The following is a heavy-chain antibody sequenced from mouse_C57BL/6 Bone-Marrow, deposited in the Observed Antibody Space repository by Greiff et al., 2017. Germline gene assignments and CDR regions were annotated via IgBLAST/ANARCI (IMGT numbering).Heavy chain of an antibody. V-gene: IGHV1-63*01. CDR2: IYPGGGYT. CDR1: GYTFTNYW. J-gene: IGHJ1*03. CDR3: SSSSGHWYFDV. Sequence: VQLQESGAELVRPGTSVKMSCKASGYTFTNYWIGWAKQRPGHGLEWIGNIYPGGGYTNYNEKFKGKATLTVDKSSSTAYMQFSSLTSEDSAIYVCSSSSGHWYFDVGGTGTTVTVSS.